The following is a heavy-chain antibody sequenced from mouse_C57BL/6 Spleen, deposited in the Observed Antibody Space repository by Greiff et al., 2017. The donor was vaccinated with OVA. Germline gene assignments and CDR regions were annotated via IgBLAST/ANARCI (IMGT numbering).Heavy chain of an antibody. CDR1: GYTFTSSW. D-gene: IGHD2-2*01. Sequence: QVQLQQPGAELVQPGASVKMSCKASGYTFTSSWITWVKQRPGQGLEWIGDIYPGSGSTNYNEKFKSKATLTVDTSSSTAYMQLSSLTSEDSAVYYCARWDGYAGSAYWGQGTLVTVSA. V-gene: IGHV1-55*01. J-gene: IGHJ3*01. CDR3: ARWDGYAGSAY. CDR2: IYPGSGST.